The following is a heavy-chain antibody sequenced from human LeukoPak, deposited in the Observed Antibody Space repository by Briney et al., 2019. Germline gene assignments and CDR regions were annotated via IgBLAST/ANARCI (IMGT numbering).Heavy chain of an antibody. Sequence: SVKVSCKASGGTFSSYAISWVRQAPGQGLDWMGGIIPIFGTANYAQKFQGRVTITADESTSTAYMELSSLRSEDTAVYYCASEHSYYYDSSGSDAFDIWGQGTMVTVSS. J-gene: IGHJ3*02. CDR1: GGTFSSYA. D-gene: IGHD3-22*01. CDR3: ASEHSYYYDSSGSDAFDI. CDR2: IIPIFGTA. V-gene: IGHV1-69*01.